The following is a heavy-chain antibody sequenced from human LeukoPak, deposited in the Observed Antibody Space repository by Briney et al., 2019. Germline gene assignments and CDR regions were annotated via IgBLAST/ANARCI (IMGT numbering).Heavy chain of an antibody. Sequence: SETLSLTCTVSGGSISSYYWSWIRQPPGKGLEWIGYIYYSGSTNYNPSLKSRVTTSVDTSKNQFSPKLSSVTAADTAVYYCARVLIWVAGSDAFDIWGQGTMVTVSS. J-gene: IGHJ3*02. D-gene: IGHD6-19*01. CDR1: GGSISSYY. CDR3: ARVLIWVAGSDAFDI. V-gene: IGHV4-59*01. CDR2: IYYSGST.